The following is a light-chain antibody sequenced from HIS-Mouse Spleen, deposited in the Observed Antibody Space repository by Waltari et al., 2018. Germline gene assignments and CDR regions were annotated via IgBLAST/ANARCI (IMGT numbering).Light chain of an antibody. Sequence: QSALTQPRSVSGSPGQSVTISCTGTSSDVGGYNYVSGYQPHPGKAPKLMIYDVSKRPSGVPDRFSGSKSGNTASLTISGLQAEDEADYYCCSYAGSYTGVFGTGTKVTVL. V-gene: IGLV2-11*01. CDR3: CSYAGSYTGV. J-gene: IGLJ1*01. CDR2: DVS. CDR1: SSDVGGYNY.